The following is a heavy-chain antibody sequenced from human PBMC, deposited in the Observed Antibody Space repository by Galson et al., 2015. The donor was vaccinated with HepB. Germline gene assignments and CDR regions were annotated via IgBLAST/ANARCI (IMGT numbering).Heavy chain of an antibody. D-gene: IGHD3-10*01. V-gene: IGHV4-34*01. CDR1: DGSLNAYY. CDR3: ARGLYYGSGSHY. CDR2: INHSGST. J-gene: IGHJ4*02. Sequence: SETLSLTCSVYDGSLNAYYCTWIRQPPGKGLEWIGEINHSGSTNYNPSLKSRVTMSLDTSRTRFALRLTSVTAADTAVYYCARGLYYGSGSHYWGQGTVVTVSS.